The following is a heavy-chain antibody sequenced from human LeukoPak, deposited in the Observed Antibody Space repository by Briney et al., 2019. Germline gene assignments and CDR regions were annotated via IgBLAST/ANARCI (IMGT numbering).Heavy chain of an antibody. V-gene: IGHV1-46*01. J-gene: IGHJ4*02. CDR3: ARDLRYSGYTYIGGIDY. CDR1: GYTFTSYY. CDR2: INPSGGST. D-gene: IGHD5-12*01. Sequence: ASVKVSCKASGYTFTSYYIHWVRQAPGQGLEWMGVINPSGGSTSYAQKFQGRVTMTRDMSTSTVYMELSSLRSEDTAVYYCARDLRYSGYTYIGGIDYWGQGTLVTVSS.